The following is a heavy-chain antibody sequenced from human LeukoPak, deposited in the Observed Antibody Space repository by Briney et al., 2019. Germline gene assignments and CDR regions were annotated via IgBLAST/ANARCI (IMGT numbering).Heavy chain of an antibody. Sequence: SETLSLTCTVSGGSISSSSYYWSWIRQPPGKGLEWIGETNHSGSTNYNPSLKSRVTISVDTSKNQFSLKLSSVTAADTAVYYCARIKGPGYYYYGMDVWGQGTTVTVSS. CDR3: ARIKGPGYYYYGMDV. V-gene: IGHV4-39*07. J-gene: IGHJ6*02. CDR2: TNHSGST. CDR1: GGSISSSSYY. D-gene: IGHD7-27*01.